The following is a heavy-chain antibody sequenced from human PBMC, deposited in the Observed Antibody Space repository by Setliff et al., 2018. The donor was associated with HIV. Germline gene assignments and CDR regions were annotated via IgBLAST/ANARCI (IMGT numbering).Heavy chain of an antibody. V-gene: IGHV3-23*01. Sequence: GGSLRLSCAASGLTLSNSAMTWVRQKPWRGLEWVSLIQSGGIIYYADSVRGRFTISRDNSNNTLSLQMSSLRAEDTALYYCAKLDYYDYSGSWARKVAIDFWGRGTMVTVSS. J-gene: IGHJ3*01. CDR2: IQSGGII. CDR1: GLTLSNSA. CDR3: AKLDYYDYSGSWARKVAIDF. D-gene: IGHD3-22*01.